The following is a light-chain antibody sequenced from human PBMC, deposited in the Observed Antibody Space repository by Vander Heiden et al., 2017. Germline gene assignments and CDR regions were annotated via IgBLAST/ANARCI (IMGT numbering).Light chain of an antibody. CDR2: VAF. CDR1: QSLGSN. Sequence: EIVMTQSPATLSVSPGDRATLSCRASQSLGSNIAWYQQGPGQAPRLVIYVAFNRATGVPARFSGSGSGTEFTLTINGLQSEDFAVYFCQQYNDWPRTFGRGTKVEVK. V-gene: IGKV3-15*01. CDR3: QQYNDWPRT. J-gene: IGKJ1*01.